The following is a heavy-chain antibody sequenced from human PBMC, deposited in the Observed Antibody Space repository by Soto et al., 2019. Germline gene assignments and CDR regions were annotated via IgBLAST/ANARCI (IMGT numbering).Heavy chain of an antibody. CDR1: GFIFSSYG. CDR2: IWYDGNNK. V-gene: IGHV3-33*01. J-gene: IGHJ4*02. D-gene: IGHD2-21*02. CDR3: ARDFCGGDCPLDY. Sequence: GGSLRLSCAASGFIFSSYGMHWVRQAPGKGLEWVALIWYDGNNKYYADSVKGRFTISRDNSKNTLYLQMNSLRAEDTAVYYCARDFCGGDCPLDYWGQGTLVTVSS.